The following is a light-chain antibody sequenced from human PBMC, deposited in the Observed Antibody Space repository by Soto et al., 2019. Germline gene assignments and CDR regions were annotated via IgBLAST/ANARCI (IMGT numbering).Light chain of an antibody. V-gene: IGKV3-20*01. Sequence: TVFTPSPGTPALLPGGICTLPSRASQSLSRNYIAWYQQKPGQAPRLLIYGASSRATGIPDRFSGSGSGTDFSLTISRLEPEDFAVYYCQLYGSSLTCGGGTKV. J-gene: IGKJ4*01. CDR2: GAS. CDR3: QLYGSSLT. CDR1: QSLSRNY.